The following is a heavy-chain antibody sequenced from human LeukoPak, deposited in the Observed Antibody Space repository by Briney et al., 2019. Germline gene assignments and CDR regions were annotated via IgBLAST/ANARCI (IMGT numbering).Heavy chain of an antibody. CDR1: GSSFGDYY. CDR2: IYTSGST. CDR3: TRDTGTTGEVKFDP. Sequence: SETLSLTCTVSGSSFGDYYWSWIRQPAGKGLEWIGRIYTSGSTTYNPSLKSRVTMSVDTSKSQFSLNLMSVTAADTAVYYCTRDTGTTGEVKFDPWGQGTLVTVSS. J-gene: IGHJ5*02. D-gene: IGHD4-17*01. V-gene: IGHV4-4*07.